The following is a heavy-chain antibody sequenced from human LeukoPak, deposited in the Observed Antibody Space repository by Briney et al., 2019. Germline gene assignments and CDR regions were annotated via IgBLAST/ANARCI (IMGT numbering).Heavy chain of an antibody. CDR3: APETDFWSGYFGY. V-gene: IGHV3-23*01. Sequence: GGSLRLSCAASGFTFSSYAMSWVRQAPGKGLEWVSAISGSGGSTYYADSVKGRFTISRDNSKNTLYLQMNSLRTEDTAVYYSAPETDFWSGYFGYWGQGTLATVFS. CDR2: ISGSGGST. CDR1: GFTFSSYA. D-gene: IGHD3-3*01. J-gene: IGHJ4*02.